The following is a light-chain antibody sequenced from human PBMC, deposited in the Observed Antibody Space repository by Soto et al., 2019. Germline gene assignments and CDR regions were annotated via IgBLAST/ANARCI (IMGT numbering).Light chain of an antibody. Sequence: QSVVTQPPSASGTPGQRVTISCSGSSSNIGSKSVNWYQQLPGTAPKLLIYSNNQRPSGVPDRVSGSKSGTSASLAISGLQSEDEADYYCATWDDSLSGPAFGGGTKLTVL. CDR1: SSNIGSKS. CDR3: ATWDDSLSGPA. J-gene: IGLJ2*01. V-gene: IGLV1-44*01. CDR2: SNN.